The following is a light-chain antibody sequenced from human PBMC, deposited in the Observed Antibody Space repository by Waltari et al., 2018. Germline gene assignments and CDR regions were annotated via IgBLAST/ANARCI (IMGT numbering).Light chain of an antibody. J-gene: IGKJ2*01. Sequence: DIGMTQSPGTLSASPGDSPTLSCRVSQTVSTNLAWYQQKPGQAPRLLIYDASTRVTGVPARFSGSGSGTDFTLTIASLQSEDFGVYYCQQYADLPPYNFGQGTKLEI. CDR1: QTVSTN. V-gene: IGKV3-15*01. CDR3: QQYADLPPYN. CDR2: DAS.